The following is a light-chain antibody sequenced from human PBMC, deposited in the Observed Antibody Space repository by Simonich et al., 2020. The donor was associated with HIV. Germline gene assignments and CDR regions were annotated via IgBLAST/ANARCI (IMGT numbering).Light chain of an antibody. J-gene: IGKJ2*01. CDR1: QSVLHSSNNLNS. CDR3: QQYDSTPYT. Sequence: DIVMTQSPDSMAVFLGESATIYCKSSQSVLHSSNNLNSLIWYTQKPGQHPKLLIYWASTRESGVPDRISGSGSGTDFTLTISSLQAEDVAVYYCQQYDSTPYTFGQGTKLEIK. V-gene: IGKV4-1*01. CDR2: WAS.